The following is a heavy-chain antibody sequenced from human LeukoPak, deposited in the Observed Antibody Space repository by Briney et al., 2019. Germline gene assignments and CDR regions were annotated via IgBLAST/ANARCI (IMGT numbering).Heavy chain of an antibody. CDR3: VRLRRNSNTTGFYYYYDF. CDR2: ISVRSNYI. CDR1: GYTFSSYS. V-gene: IGHV3-21*01. J-gene: IGHJ4*02. Sequence: GGSLRLSCAASGYTFSSYSINWVRQAPGKGLEWVSSISVRSNYIYYADSVRGRFRISRDDARDSLYLQMNSLRAEDTAVYYCVRLRRNSNTTGFYYYYDFWGQGTLVTVSS. D-gene: IGHD2/OR15-2a*01.